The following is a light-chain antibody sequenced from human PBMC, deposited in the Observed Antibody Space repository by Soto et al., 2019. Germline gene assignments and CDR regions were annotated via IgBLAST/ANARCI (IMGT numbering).Light chain of an antibody. CDR1: QGISNY. J-gene: IGKJ1*01. Sequence: DIQMTQSPSSLSASVLYIVTITFRASQGISNYLAWYQQKPGKVPKLLIYAAFTLQSGVPSRFSGSGSGTDFTLTISSLQPEDVATYYCQKYNSAPQTFGQGTKVDIK. CDR2: AAF. CDR3: QKYNSAPQT. V-gene: IGKV1-27*01.